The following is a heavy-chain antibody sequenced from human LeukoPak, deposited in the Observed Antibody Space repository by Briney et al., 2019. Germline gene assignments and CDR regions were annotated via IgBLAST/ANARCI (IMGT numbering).Heavy chain of an antibody. V-gene: IGHV3-23*01. D-gene: IGHD2-2*01. Sequence: SGGSLRLSCAASGFTFSSYAMSWVRQAPGKGLEWVSAISGSGGSTYYADSVKGRFTISRDNSKNTLYLQMNSLRAEDTAVYYCAKGADCSSTSCSNYYYYGMDVWGQGTTVVVSS. J-gene: IGHJ6*02. CDR1: GFTFSSYA. CDR3: AKGADCSSTSCSNYYYYGMDV. CDR2: ISGSGGST.